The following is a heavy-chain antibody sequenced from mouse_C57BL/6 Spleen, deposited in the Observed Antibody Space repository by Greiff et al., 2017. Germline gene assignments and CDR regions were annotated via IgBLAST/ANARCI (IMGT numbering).Heavy chain of an antibody. D-gene: IGHD1-1*02. J-gene: IGHJ4*01. CDR3: ARPLSYAMDY. CDR2: IYPGDGDT. Sequence: VQLQQSGPELVKPGASVKISCKASGYAFSSSWMNWVKQRPGKGLEWIGRIYPGDGDTNYNGKFKGKATLTADKSSSTAYMQLSSLTSEDSAVYFCARPLSYAMDYWGQGTSVTVSS. CDR1: GYAFSSSW. V-gene: IGHV1-82*01.